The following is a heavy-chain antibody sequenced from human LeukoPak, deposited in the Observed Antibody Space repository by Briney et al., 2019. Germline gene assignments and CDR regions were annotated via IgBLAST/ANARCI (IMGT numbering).Heavy chain of an antibody. D-gene: IGHD3-16*01. Sequence: ASVKVSCKASGYTFTSYGISWVRQAPGQGLEWMGWISAYNGNTNYAQKLQGRVTMTTDTSTSTAYMELRSLRSDDTAVYYCARSPYYDYVWGSVPPADYWGQGTLVTVSS. CDR3: ARSPYYDYVWGSVPPADY. CDR1: GYTFTSYG. CDR2: ISAYNGNT. V-gene: IGHV1-18*01. J-gene: IGHJ4*02.